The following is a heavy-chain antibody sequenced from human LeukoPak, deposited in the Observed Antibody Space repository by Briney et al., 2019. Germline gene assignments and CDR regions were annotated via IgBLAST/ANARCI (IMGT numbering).Heavy chain of an antibody. CDR2: IYTSGST. CDR3: AREGAVVPAAGYYYYYMDV. CDR1: GGSISSGSYY. D-gene: IGHD2-2*01. J-gene: IGHJ6*03. Sequence: SHTLSLTCTVSGGSISSGSYYWSWIRQPAGKGLEWIGRIYTSGSTNYNPSLKSRVTISVDTSKNQFSLKLSSVAAADTAVYYCAREGAVVPAAGYYYYYMDVWGKGTTVTVSS. V-gene: IGHV4-61*02.